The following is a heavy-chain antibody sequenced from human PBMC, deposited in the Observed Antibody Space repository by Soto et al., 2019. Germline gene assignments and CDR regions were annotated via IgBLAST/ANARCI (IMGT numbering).Heavy chain of an antibody. CDR2: IDPSDSYT. V-gene: IGHV5-10-1*01. J-gene: IGHJ4*02. D-gene: IGHD3-10*01. CDR1: GYSFTSYW. CDR3: ARRQRGSGSYLGY. Sequence: GESLKISCKGSGYSFTSYWISWGRQMPGKGLEWMGRIDPSDSYTSYSPSFQGHVTISADKSISTAYLQWSSLKASDTAMYYCARRQRGSGSYLGYWGQGTLVTVSS.